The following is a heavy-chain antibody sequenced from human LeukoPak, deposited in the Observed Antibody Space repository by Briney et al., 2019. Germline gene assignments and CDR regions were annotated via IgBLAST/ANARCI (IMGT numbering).Heavy chain of an antibody. V-gene: IGHV3-9*01. CDR1: GFTFDDYA. CDR2: ISWNSVGT. J-gene: IGHJ4*02. Sequence: GGSLRLSCAASGFTFDDYAMHWVRQVPGKGPEGVSGISWNSVGTVYADSVKGRFTISRDNAKNFLNLQMNSLRAEDTALYYCAKDIFRRGSSAWSIFDNWGQGILVTVSS. D-gene: IGHD6-19*01. CDR3: AKDIFRRGSSAWSIFDN.